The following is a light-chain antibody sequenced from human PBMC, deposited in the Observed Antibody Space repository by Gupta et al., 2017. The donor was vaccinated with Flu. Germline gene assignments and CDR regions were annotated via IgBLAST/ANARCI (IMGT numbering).Light chain of an antibody. CDR2: WAS. CDR3: QQYYSTPLT. Sequence: DLVMTQSPDSLAVSLGERATINCKSSQSVLYSSNNKNYLAWYQQKPGQPPKLLIYWASTRESGVPDRFSGSGSGTDFTLTISSRQAEDVAVYYCQQYYSTPLTFGGGTKVEIK. CDR1: QSVLYSSNNKNY. V-gene: IGKV4-1*01. J-gene: IGKJ4*01.